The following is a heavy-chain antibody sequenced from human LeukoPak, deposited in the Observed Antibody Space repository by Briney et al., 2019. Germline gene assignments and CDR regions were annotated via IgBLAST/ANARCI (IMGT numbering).Heavy chain of an antibody. J-gene: IGHJ4*02. D-gene: IGHD4-17*01. CDR1: GGSISSGGYY. CDR2: IYYSGST. V-gene: IGHV4-31*03. CDR3: ARDASPYGDYGLDY. Sequence: PSQTPSITCTVSGGSISSGGYYWSWIRQHPGKGLEWIGYIYYSGSTYYNPSLKSRVTISVDTSKNQFSLKLSSVTAADTAVYYCARDASPYGDYGLDYWGQGTLVTVSS.